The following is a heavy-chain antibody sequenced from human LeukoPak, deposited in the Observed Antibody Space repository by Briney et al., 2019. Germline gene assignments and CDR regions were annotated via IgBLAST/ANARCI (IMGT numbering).Heavy chain of an antibody. J-gene: IGHJ4*02. Sequence: ASVKVSCEASGYTFTGYYMHWVRQAPGQGLEWMGRINPNSGGTNYAQKFQGRVTMTRDTSISTAYMELSRLRSDDTAVYYCARRGYSYGYGMSLWGQGTLVTVSS. CDR2: INPNSGGT. V-gene: IGHV1-2*06. D-gene: IGHD5-18*01. CDR1: GYTFTGYY. CDR3: ARRGYSYGYGMSL.